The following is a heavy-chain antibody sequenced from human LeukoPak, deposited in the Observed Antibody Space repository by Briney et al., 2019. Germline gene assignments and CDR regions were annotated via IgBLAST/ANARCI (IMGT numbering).Heavy chain of an antibody. CDR3: ARESNSGYYLSY. CDR2: IYNDGRT. D-gene: IGHD3-22*01. J-gene: IGHJ4*02. V-gene: IGHV3-66*01. Sequence: GSLRLSCAASGFTVTSNYMSWVRQAPGKGLEWVSVIYNDGRTYYADSVKGRFTISRDNSKNTLYLQMNSLRAEDTAVYCCARESNSGYYLSYWGQGTLVTVSS. CDR1: GFTVTSNY.